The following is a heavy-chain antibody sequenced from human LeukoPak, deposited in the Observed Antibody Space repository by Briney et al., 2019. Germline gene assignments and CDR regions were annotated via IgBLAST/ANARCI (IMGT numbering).Heavy chain of an antibody. D-gene: IGHD3-22*01. CDR1: GFTFSSYG. Sequence: GRSLRLSCAASGFTFSSYGMHWVRQAPGKGLEWVAVISYDGSNKYYADSVKGRFTISRDNSKNSLYLQMNSLRAEDTAVYYCGRYYTSSGYRYYYGMDVWGQGTTVTVSS. CDR3: GRYYTSSGYRYYYGMDV. V-gene: IGHV3-30*03. CDR2: ISYDGSNK. J-gene: IGHJ6*02.